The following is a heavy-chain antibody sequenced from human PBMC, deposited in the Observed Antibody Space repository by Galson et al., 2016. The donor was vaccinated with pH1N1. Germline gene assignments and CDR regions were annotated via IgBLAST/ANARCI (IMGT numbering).Heavy chain of an antibody. D-gene: IGHD3-10*01. V-gene: IGHV1-69*13. CDR2: IIPIFGTT. CDR1: GGTFSNSA. J-gene: IGHJ6*02. CDR3: ASPAMVRGVVYYHFGMDI. Sequence: SVKVSCKASGGTFSNSAVSWVRQAPGQGLEWMGGIIPIFGTTKYAQKIQGRVTITADRLTSTSYMELSSLRSEDTAVYYCASPAMVRGVVYYHFGMDIWGQGTTVTVSS.